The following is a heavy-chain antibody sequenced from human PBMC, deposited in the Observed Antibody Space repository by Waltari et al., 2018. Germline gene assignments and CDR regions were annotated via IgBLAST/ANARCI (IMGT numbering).Heavy chain of an antibody. CDR1: GFTFSSYA. Sequence: EVQLVESGGGLVQPGGSLRLSCAASGFTFSSYAMRWVRQAPGKGLEWVSAISGSGGSTYYADSVKGRFTISRDNSKNTLYLQMNSLRAEDTAVYYCAKMTTVTPYYYYYMDVWGKGTTVTVSS. V-gene: IGHV3-23*04. D-gene: IGHD4-17*01. J-gene: IGHJ6*03. CDR3: AKMTTVTPYYYYYMDV. CDR2: ISGSGGST.